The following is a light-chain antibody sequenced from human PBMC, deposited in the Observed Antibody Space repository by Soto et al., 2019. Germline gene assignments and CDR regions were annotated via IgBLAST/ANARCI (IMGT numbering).Light chain of an antibody. CDR2: AAS. Sequence: DIQMTQSPSTLSASVGDRVTITCRASQSIRSWLAWYQQKPGKAPQLLIYAASNLESGVPSRFSGSGSGTEVSLTISSLQPDDFATYYGQQYDSFSKTFGRGTKVEVK. CDR1: QSIRSW. J-gene: IGKJ1*01. V-gene: IGKV1-5*01. CDR3: QQYDSFSKT.